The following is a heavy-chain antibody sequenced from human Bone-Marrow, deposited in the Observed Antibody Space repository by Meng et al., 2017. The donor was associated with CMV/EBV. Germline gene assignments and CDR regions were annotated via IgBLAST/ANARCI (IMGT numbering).Heavy chain of an antibody. CDR2: IYYSART. D-gene: IGHD3-3*01. CDR3: ARGYDFWSGYGGTNWFDP. J-gene: IGHJ5*02. V-gene: IGHV4-39*07. Sequence: RRCCYYWGWPRPSPRESLECIGRIYYSARTYYTPSLKSRVTISVDTSKNQFSLKLSSVTAADTAVYYCARGYDFWSGYGGTNWFDPWGQGTLVTVSS. CDR1: RRCCYY.